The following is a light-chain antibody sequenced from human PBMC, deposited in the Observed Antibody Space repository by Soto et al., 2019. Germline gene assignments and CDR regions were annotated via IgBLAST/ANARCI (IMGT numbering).Light chain of an antibody. Sequence: QSALTQPRSVSGSPGQSVTISCTGTSSDVGGYNYVSWYQQHPGTAPKLIIFGVSKRPSGVPDRFSGSKSGNTAPLSISGLQAEDEADYYCSSYAGTYSYVLGTGTKVTVL. J-gene: IGLJ1*01. CDR2: GVS. CDR1: SSDVGGYNY. CDR3: SSYAGTYSYV. V-gene: IGLV2-11*01.